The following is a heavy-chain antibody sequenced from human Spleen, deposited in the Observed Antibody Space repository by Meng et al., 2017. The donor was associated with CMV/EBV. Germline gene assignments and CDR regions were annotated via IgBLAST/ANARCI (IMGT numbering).Heavy chain of an antibody. V-gene: IGHV4-34*01. CDR3: ARGKCSSTSCYPYFDY. Sequence: GQVEVGGSGLLKPSETLSLTCAVYGGSFSGYYWSWIRQRPGKGLEWIGEIYHSGSTNYTPSLKSRVTISVDTSKNQFSLKLSSVTAADTAVYYCARGKCSSTSCYPYFDYWGQGTLVTVSS. J-gene: IGHJ4*02. D-gene: IGHD2-2*01. CDR1: GGSFSGYY. CDR2: IYHSGST.